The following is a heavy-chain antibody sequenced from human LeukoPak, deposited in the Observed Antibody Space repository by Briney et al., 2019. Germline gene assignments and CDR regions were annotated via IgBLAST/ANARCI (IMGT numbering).Heavy chain of an antibody. Sequence: GGSLRLSCAGSGLTFSSYSMNWVRQAPGKGLEWVSSTSRSSSYIYYADSVKGRFTISRDNAKNSLYLQMNSLRAEYTAVYYCARDSYYDFWSGSNYYMDVWGKGTTVTVSS. J-gene: IGHJ6*03. CDR2: TSRSSSYI. V-gene: IGHV3-21*01. D-gene: IGHD3-3*01. CDR1: GLTFSSYS. CDR3: ARDSYYDFWSGSNYYMDV.